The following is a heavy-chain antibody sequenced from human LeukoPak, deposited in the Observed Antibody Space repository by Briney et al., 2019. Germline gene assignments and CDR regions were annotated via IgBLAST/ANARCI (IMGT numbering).Heavy chain of an antibody. Sequence: SQTLSLTCTVSGGSISSGGYYWSWIRQHPGKGLEWIGYIYYSGSTYYNPSLKSRVTISVDTSKNQFSLKLSSVTAADTAVYYCARGDHDSSGYHYWGQGTLVTVSP. CDR1: GGSISSGGYY. CDR3: ARGDHDSSGYHY. D-gene: IGHD3-22*01. J-gene: IGHJ4*02. CDR2: IYYSGST. V-gene: IGHV4-31*03.